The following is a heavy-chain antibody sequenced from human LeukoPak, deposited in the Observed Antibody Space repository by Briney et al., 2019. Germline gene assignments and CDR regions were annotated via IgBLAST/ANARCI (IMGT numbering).Heavy chain of an antibody. CDR1: GGTFSSYA. CDR2: IIPIFGTA. V-gene: IGHV1-69*13. J-gene: IGHJ2*01. D-gene: IGHD2-15*01. Sequence: ASVKVSCKASGGTFSSYAISWVRQAPGQGLEWMGGIIPIFGTANYAQKFQGRVTITADESTSTAYMELSSLRSEDTAVYYCARAKTKAALHWYFDLWGRGTLVTVSS. CDR3: ARAKTKAALHWYFDL.